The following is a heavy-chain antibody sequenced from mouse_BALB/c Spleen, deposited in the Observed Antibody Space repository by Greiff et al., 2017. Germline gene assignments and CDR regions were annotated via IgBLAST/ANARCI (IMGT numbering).Heavy chain of an antibody. CDR3: TRRYDGYYAMDY. CDR2: INPSNGGT. V-gene: IGHV1S81*02. CDR1: GYTFTSYY. Sequence: VQLQESGAELVKPGASVKLSCKASGYTFTSYYMYWVKQRPGQGLEWIGEINPSNGGTNFNEKFKSKATLTVDKSSSTAYMQLSSLTSEDSAVYCGTRRYDGYYAMDYWGQGTSVTVSS. J-gene: IGHJ4*01. D-gene: IGHD2-3*01.